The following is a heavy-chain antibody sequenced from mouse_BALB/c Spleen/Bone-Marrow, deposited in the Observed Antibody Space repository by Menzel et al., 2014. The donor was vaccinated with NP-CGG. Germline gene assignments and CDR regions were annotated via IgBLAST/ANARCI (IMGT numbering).Heavy chain of an antibody. CDR3: AREVAMDY. CDR2: ISDGGSYT. Sequence: EVMLVESGGGLVKPGGSLKLSCAASGFTFSDYYMYWVRQTPEKRLEWVATISDGGSYTYYPDSVKGRFTISRDNAKNNLYQQMSSLKSEDTAMYYCAREVAMDYWGQGTSVTVSS. J-gene: IGHJ4*01. CDR1: GFTFSDYY. V-gene: IGHV5-4*02.